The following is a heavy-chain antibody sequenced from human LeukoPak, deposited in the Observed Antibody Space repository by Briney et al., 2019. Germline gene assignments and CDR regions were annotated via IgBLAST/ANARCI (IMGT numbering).Heavy chain of an antibody. CDR1: GFTVSSNY. CDR2: IYSGGST. J-gene: IGHJ3*02. V-gene: IGHV3-66*01. CDR3: TRFTVVTLDAFDI. Sequence: GGSLRLSCAASGFTVSSNYMSWVRQAPGKGLEWVSVIYSGGSTYYADSVKGRFTISRDDSKNTLYLQMNSLKTEDTAVYYCTRFTVVTLDAFDIWGQGTMVTVSS. D-gene: IGHD4-23*01.